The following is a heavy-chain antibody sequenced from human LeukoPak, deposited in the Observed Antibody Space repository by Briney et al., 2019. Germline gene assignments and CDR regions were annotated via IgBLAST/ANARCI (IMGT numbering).Heavy chain of an antibody. J-gene: IGHJ6*02. CDR3: AKDLEWFFAYGMDV. CDR1: GFTFSSYA. Sequence: GGSLRLSCAASGFTFSSYAMSWVRQAPGKGLEWVSAISGSGGSTYYADSVKGRLTISRDNSKNTLYLQMNSLRAEDTAVYYCAKDLEWFFAYGMDVWGQGTTVTVSS. V-gene: IGHV3-23*01. D-gene: IGHD3-3*01. CDR2: ISGSGGST.